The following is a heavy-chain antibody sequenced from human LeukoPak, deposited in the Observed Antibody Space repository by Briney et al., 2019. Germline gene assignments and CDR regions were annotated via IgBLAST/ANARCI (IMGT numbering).Heavy chain of an antibody. CDR2: ISSNGGST. D-gene: IGHD6-13*01. J-gene: IGHJ6*02. CDR1: GFTFSSYA. CDR3: ARVGYTSYYYYGMDV. Sequence: GGSLRLSCAASGFTFSSYAMHWVRQAPGKGLEYVSAISSNGGSTYYADSVKGRFTISRDNSKNTLYLQMGSLRAEDMAVYYCARVGYTSYYYYGMDVWGQGTTVTVSS. V-gene: IGHV3-64*02.